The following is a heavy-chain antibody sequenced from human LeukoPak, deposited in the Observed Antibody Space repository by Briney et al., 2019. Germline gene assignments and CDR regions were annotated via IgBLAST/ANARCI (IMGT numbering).Heavy chain of an antibody. V-gene: IGHV3-23*01. CDR3: AKVGPSGWYFDY. Sequence: GGSLRLSCVASGFTFSSYAMSWVRQAPGKGLEWVSAISGSGGSTYYADSVKGRFTISRDNSENTLYLQMNSLRAEDTAVYYCAKVGPSGWYFDYWGQGTLVTVSS. CDR1: GFTFSSYA. J-gene: IGHJ4*02. CDR2: ISGSGGST. D-gene: IGHD6-19*01.